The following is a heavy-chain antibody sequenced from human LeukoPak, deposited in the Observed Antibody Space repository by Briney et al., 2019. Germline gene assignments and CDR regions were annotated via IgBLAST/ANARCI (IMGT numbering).Heavy chain of an antibody. CDR1: GFTFSNYG. V-gene: IGHV3-33*01. Sequence: GGSLRLSCAASGFTFSNYGMHWVRQAPGKGLEWVAVIWYDASNKYYADSVKGRFTIYRDNSRNTLYLQRTSLRAEDTAVYYCARDFLSGRLVPAASDYWGQGTLVTVSS. D-gene: IGHD2-2*01. CDR3: ARDFLSGRLVPAASDY. CDR2: IWYDASNK. J-gene: IGHJ4*02.